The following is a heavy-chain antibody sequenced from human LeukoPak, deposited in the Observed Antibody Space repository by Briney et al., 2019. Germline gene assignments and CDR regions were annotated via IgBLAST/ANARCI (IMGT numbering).Heavy chain of an antibody. V-gene: IGHV4-59*01. J-gene: IGHJ4*02. CDR2: IYYSGST. CDR1: GGSIRSYY. CDR3: ARALTGGDFDY. D-gene: IGHD1-14*01. Sequence: SETLSLTCTVSGGSIRSYYWSWIRQPPGKGLEWIGYIYYSGSTNYNPSLKSRVTISVDTSKNQFSLKLSSVTAADTAVYYCARALTGGDFDYWGQGTLVTVSS.